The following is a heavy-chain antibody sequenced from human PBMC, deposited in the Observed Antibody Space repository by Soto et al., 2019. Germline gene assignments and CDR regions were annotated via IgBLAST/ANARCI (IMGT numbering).Heavy chain of an antibody. CDR2: ISYDGFNK. Sequence: PGGSLRLSCAASGFTFTNYGMHWVRQAPGKGLEWVSVISYDGFNKYYSESVRGRFTIPRDNSKNTLYLQMNSLRTDDTAVYYCARGSWELQLFVPPLDYWGQGTLVTVSS. J-gene: IGHJ4*02. V-gene: IGHV3-30*03. CDR1: GFTFTNYG. CDR3: ARGSWELQLFVPPLDY. D-gene: IGHD1-26*01.